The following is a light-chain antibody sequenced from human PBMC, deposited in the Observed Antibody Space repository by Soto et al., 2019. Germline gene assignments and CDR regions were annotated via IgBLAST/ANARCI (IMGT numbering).Light chain of an antibody. Sequence: EIVLTQSPGTLSFFPGERATLSCRASRSVTNNYLAWHQQKPGQTPRLLIYGASSRATGIPDRFSGSGSGTDFTLTISSLQPEDFATYYCQQYNSYPRTFGQGTRLEIK. CDR3: QQYNSYPRT. CDR1: RSVTNNY. V-gene: IGKV3-20*01. CDR2: GAS. J-gene: IGKJ5*01.